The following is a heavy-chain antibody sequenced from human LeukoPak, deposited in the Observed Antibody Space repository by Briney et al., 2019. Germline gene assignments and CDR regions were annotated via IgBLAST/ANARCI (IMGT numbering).Heavy chain of an antibody. V-gene: IGHV3-21*04. D-gene: IGHD3-3*02. Sequence: GGSLRLSCAASGFTFNAYSMNWVRQAPGKGLEWVSSISSSGDYIYYADSLKGRSTISRDNAKNSLYLQMNSLRAEDTAVYYCASRANLHFPYCLDYWGQGTLVTVSS. CDR3: ASRANLHFPYCLDY. CDR2: ISSSGDYI. J-gene: IGHJ4*02. CDR1: GFTFNAYS.